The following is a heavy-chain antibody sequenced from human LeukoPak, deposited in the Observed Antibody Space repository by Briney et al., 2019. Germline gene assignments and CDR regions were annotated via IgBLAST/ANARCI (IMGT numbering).Heavy chain of an antibody. CDR2: INSDGSST. V-gene: IGHV3-74*01. J-gene: IGHJ4*02. CDR3: RFGDFNDY. CDR1: GFTFSTYW. Sequence: GGSLRLSCAASGFTFSTYWMHWVRQAPGKGPVWVSRINSDGSSTIYADSVKGRFTISRDNAKSTLYLQMNSLRAEDTAVYYCRFGDFNDYWGRGTLVTVSS. D-gene: IGHD3-10*01.